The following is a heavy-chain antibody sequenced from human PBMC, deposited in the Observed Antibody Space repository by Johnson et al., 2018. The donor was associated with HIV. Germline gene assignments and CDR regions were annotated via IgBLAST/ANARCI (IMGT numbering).Heavy chain of an antibody. CDR1: GFTFSSYD. Sequence: VQLVESGGGLVQPGGSLRLSCAASGFTFSSYDMHWVRQATGKGLEWVSAIGTAGDTYYPGSVKGRFTISRENAKNSLYLQMNSLRAEDTALYYCAKLYAPQFPDAFDIWGQGTMVTVSS. CDR3: AKLYAPQFPDAFDI. CDR2: IGTAGDT. V-gene: IGHV3-13*01. J-gene: IGHJ3*02. D-gene: IGHD3-16*01.